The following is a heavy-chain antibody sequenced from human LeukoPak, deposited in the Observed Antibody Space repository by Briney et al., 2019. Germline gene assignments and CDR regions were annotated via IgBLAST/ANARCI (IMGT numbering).Heavy chain of an antibody. CDR2: ISSDGGSQ. CDR3: ARASFDV. J-gene: IGHJ3*01. V-gene: IGHV3-30-3*01. Sequence: GTSLRLSCAASGLYFTSFTMHWVRQAPGTGLEWVALISSDGGSQYYADSVKGRFTISRDTSNNTLFLQMDSPRTGDTAMYYCARASFDVWGQGTMVTVSS. CDR1: GLYFTSFT.